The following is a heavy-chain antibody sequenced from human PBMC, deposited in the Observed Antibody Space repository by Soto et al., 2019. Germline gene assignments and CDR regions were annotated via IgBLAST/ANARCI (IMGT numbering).Heavy chain of an antibody. CDR1: GCTFSSYD. D-gene: IGHD1-7*01. J-gene: IGHJ6*02. V-gene: IGHV3-13*01. Sequence: GGSLRLSCSACGCTFSSYDMHWVRQATGKGLEWVSAIGTAGDTYYPGSVKGRFTISRENAKNSLYLQMNSLRAGDTAVYYCAREKLGYYGMDVWGQGTTVTVSS. CDR3: AREKLGYYGMDV. CDR2: IGTAGDT.